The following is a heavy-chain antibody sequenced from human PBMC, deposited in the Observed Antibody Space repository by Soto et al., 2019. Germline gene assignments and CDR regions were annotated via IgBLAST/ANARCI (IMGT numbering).Heavy chain of an antibody. J-gene: IGHJ6*02. CDR2: ISYDGSNQ. CDR3: ARDRSSTYYYYGMDL. CDR1: GFSFNRHG. D-gene: IGHD6-19*01. Sequence: PGGSLRLSCDASGFSFNRHGIHWVRQAPGKGLEWLAVISYDGSNQDYADSVKGRFSISRDNSKNTVYLQMNSLRAEDTAVYYCARDRSSTYYYYGMDLWGQGTTVTVSS. V-gene: IGHV3-30-3*01.